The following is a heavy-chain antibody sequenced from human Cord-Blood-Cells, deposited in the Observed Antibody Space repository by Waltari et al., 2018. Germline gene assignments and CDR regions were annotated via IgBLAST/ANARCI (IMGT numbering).Heavy chain of an antibody. V-gene: IGHV1-69*12. J-gene: IGHJ5*02. Sequence: QVTLVQSGAEVKKPGASVKASCTASGGPFSSYALSSVRQDSGQGLEWMGGIIPILGTANYAQKFQGRVTITADESTSTAYMELSSLRAEDTAVYYCARARSSSWRDTNNWFDPWGQGTLVTVSS. D-gene: IGHD6-13*01. CDR1: GGPFSSYA. CDR2: IIPILGTA. CDR3: ARARSSSWRDTNNWFDP.